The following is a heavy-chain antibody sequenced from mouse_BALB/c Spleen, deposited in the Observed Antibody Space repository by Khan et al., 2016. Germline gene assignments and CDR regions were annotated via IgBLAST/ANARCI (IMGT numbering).Heavy chain of an antibody. CDR1: GFTFSTYA. D-gene: IGHD1-1*01. V-gene: IGHV5-6-5*01. Sequence: EVELVESGGGLVKPGGSLKLSCAASGFTFSTYAMSWVRQTPEKRLEWVASISSGGTTYYPDSLKGRFTISRDNARHILYVQMSRLRSEDTAMYYCARGVTTVVDYFDYWGQGTTLTVSS. J-gene: IGHJ2*01. CDR2: ISSGGTT. CDR3: ARGVTTVVDYFDY.